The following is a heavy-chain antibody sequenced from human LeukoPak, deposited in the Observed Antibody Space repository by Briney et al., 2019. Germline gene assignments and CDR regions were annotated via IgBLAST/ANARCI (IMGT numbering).Heavy chain of an antibody. CDR1: GYTFTRNG. CDR3: ARGPGGRSGYHPLEDYYYYHYMDV. D-gene: IGHD3-22*01. CDR2: ISGYNGNT. J-gene: IGHJ6*03. Sequence: ASVKVSCKASGYTFTRNGICWVRQAPGQGLEWMGWISGYNGNTKYAQKFQGRVTMTTDTSTSTAYMELKSLRSDDTAVYYCARGPGGRSGYHPLEDYYYYHYMDVWGKGTKVTVSS. V-gene: IGHV1-18*01.